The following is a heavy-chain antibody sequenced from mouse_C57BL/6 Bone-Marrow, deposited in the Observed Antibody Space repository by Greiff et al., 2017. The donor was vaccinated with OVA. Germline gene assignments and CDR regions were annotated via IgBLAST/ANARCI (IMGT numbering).Heavy chain of an antibody. Sequence: VKLQESDAELVKPGASVKISCKVSGYTFTDHTIHWMKQRPEQGLEWLGYIYPRDGSTKYNEKFKGKATLTADKSSSTAYMQLNSLTSEDSAVYFCARALCAYAMDYWGQGTSVTVSS. V-gene: IGHV1-78*01. CDR1: GYTFTDHT. CDR2: IYPRDGST. CDR3: ARALCAYAMDY. D-gene: IGHD6-1*01. J-gene: IGHJ4*01.